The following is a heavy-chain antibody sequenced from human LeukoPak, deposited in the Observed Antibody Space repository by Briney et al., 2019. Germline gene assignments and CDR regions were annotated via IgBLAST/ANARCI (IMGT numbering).Heavy chain of an antibody. CDR1: GGSFSGYY. Sequence: SETLSLTCAVYGGSFSGYYWSWIRQPPGKGLEWIGEINHSGSTNYNPSLKSRVTISVDTSKNQFSLKLSSVTAADAAVYYCARRGPGYWGQGTLVTVSS. CDR3: ARRGPGY. J-gene: IGHJ4*02. CDR2: INHSGST. V-gene: IGHV4-34*01.